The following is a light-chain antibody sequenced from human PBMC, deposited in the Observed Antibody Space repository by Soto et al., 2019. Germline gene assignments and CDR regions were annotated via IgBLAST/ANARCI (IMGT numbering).Light chain of an antibody. CDR3: QQSYTLPGT. Sequence: DIVMTQSPDSLAVSLGERATINCKSSQSVLHSSNNKNYLTWYQQKPGQPPTLLIYWASTRESGVPDRFSGSGSGTDFTLTIRSLQAEDVAVYYCQQSYTLPGTFGGGTKVDIK. CDR1: QSVLHSSNNKNY. CDR2: WAS. V-gene: IGKV4-1*01. J-gene: IGKJ4*01.